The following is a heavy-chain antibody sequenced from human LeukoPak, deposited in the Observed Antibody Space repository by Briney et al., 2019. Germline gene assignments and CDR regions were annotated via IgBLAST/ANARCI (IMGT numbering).Heavy chain of an antibody. CDR1: GDSINSLDL. D-gene: IGHD3-22*01. J-gene: IGHJ4*02. CDR2: MYLSGTT. V-gene: IGHV4-4*02. CDR3: ARGRDSSGYDFDY. Sequence: PSETLSLTCTVSGDSINSLDLWSWVRQPPGKGLEWIGEMYLSGTTHSNPSVKSRVTISVNMSKNQFSLKLSSVTAADTAVYYCARGRDSSGYDFDYWGQGTLVTVSS.